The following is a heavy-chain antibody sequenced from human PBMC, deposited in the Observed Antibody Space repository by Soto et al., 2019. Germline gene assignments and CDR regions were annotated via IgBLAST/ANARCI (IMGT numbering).Heavy chain of an antibody. CDR1: GYTCTSYG. J-gene: IGHJ5*02. V-gene: IGHV1-18*01. CDR2: ISAYNGNT. D-gene: IGHD3-16*01. Sequence: QVQLVQSGAEVKKPGASVKVSCKASGYTCTSYGISWVRQAPGQGLAWMGWISAYNGNTNYAQKLPGRVTMTTDTSTSTAYMELRSLRSDDTAVYYCARAGISLTLGGWFDPWVQGTLVTVSS. CDR3: ARAGISLTLGGWFDP.